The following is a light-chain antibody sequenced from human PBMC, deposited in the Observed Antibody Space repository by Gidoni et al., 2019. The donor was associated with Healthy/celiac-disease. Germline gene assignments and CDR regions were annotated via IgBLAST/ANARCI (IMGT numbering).Light chain of an antibody. J-gene: IGKJ4*01. V-gene: IGKV4-1*01. Sequence: DIVMTQSPDSLAVSLGERATINCKSSQSVLYTSNNKNYLAWYQQKPGQPPKLLIYWASTRESGVPDRFSGSGSGTDFTLTISSLQAEDVAVYYCQQYYGSPLTFXGXTQVEIK. CDR1: QSVLYTSNNKNY. CDR3: QQYYGSPLT. CDR2: WAS.